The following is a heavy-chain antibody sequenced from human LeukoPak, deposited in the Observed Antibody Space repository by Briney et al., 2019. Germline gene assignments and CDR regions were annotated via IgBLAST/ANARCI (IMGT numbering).Heavy chain of an antibody. CDR3: ARDPRGYDILTGYSS. J-gene: IGHJ5*02. Sequence: PGGSLRLSCAASGFTFSSYSMNWVRQAPGKGLEWVSSISSSSSYIYYADSVKGRFTISRDNAKNSLYLQMNSLRAEDTAVYYCARDPRGYDILTGYSSWGQGTLVTVSS. CDR1: GFTFSSYS. CDR2: ISSSSSYI. D-gene: IGHD3-9*01. V-gene: IGHV3-21*01.